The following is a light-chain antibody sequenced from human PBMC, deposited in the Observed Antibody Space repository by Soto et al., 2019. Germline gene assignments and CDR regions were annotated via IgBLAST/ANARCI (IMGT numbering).Light chain of an antibody. CDR2: GAA. CDR3: QQYYSFPGT. V-gene: IGKV1-39*01. CDR1: QSILKY. Sequence: EIKMSQSASSLSASIRHRVTITCLAGQSILKYLSWYQLKPGKAPRLLMYGAASLQSGVPSRFSGSGSGTDFTLTISCLQSQGFATYYCQQYYSFPGTFAQGTKV. J-gene: IGKJ1*01.